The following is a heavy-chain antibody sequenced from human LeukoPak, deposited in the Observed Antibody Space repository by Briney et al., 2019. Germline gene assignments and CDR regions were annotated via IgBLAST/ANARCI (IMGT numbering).Heavy chain of an antibody. D-gene: IGHD5-18*01. V-gene: IGHV3-23*01. Sequence: QTGGSLRLSCAASGFTFSSYAMSWVRQAPGKGLEWVSSISSSSSYIYYADSVKGRFTISRDNSRNTVYLQMNSLRAEDTAVYYCANDLGWIQLNLGRGQGTLVTVSS. CDR2: ISSSSSYI. CDR1: GFTFSSYA. J-gene: IGHJ4*02. CDR3: ANDLGWIQLNLG.